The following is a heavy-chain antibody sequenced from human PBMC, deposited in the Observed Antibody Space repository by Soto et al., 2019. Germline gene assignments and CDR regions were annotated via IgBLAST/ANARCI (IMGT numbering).Heavy chain of an antibody. J-gene: IGHJ4*02. V-gene: IGHV3-23*01. CDR2: ISGSGGST. CDR1: GFTFSSYA. Sequence: GGSLRLSCAASGFTFSSYAMSWVRQAPGKGLEWVSAISGSGGSTYYADSVKGRFTISRDNSKNTLYLQMNSLRAEDTAVYYCANDRRYSYASYYFDYWGQGTLVTVS. D-gene: IGHD5-18*01. CDR3: ANDRRYSYASYYFDY.